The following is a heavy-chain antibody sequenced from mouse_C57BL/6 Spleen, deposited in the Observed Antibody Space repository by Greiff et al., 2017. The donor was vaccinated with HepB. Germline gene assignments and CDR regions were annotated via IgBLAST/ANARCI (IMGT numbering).Heavy chain of an antibody. V-gene: IGHV1-69*01. CDR1: GYTFTSYW. J-gene: IGHJ4*01. CDR3: ARRAYYYAMDY. CDR2: IEPSDSYT. Sequence: QVQLQQPGAELVMPGASVKLSCKASGYTFTSYWMHWVKQRPGQGLEWIGEIEPSDSYTNYNQKFKGKSTLTVDKSSSTAYMQLSSLTSEDSAVYYCARRAYYYAMDYWGQGTSVTVSS.